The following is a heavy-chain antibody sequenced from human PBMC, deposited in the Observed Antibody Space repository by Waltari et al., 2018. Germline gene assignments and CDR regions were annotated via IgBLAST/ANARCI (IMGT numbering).Heavy chain of an antibody. CDR1: GGSFSGYY. CDR3: ARATGYSSSWSIFDY. CDR2: INHSGST. Sequence: QVQLQQWGAGLLKPSETLSLTCAVYGGSFSGYYWSWIRQPPGKGLEWIGEINHSGSTNYNPSLKSRVTISVDTSKNQFSLKLSSVTAADTAVYYCARATGYSSSWSIFDYWGQGTLVTVSS. D-gene: IGHD6-13*01. V-gene: IGHV4-34*01. J-gene: IGHJ4*02.